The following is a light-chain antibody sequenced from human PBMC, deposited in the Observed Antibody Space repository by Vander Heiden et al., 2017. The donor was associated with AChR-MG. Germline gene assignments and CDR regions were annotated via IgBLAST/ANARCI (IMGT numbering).Light chain of an antibody. V-gene: IGKV3-15*01. CDR2: GAS. CDR1: QSVSSN. J-gene: IGKJ4*01. Sequence: EIVMTQSPATLSVSPGERATLSCRASQSVSSNLAWYQQIPGQAPRLLIYGASTRATGIPARFSGSESGTEFTLTISSLQSEDFAVYYCQQYNNWPLTFGGGTKVENK. CDR3: QQYNNWPLT.